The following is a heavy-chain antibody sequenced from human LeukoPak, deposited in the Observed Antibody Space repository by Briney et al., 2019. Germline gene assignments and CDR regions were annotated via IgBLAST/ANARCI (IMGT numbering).Heavy chain of an antibody. CDR2: ISYDGSNK. D-gene: IGHD3-22*01. CDR3: ARMLGGYHVRTGAFDI. V-gene: IGHV3-30-3*01. CDR1: GFTFSSYA. J-gene: IGHJ3*02. Sequence: GGSLRLSCAASGFTFSSYAMHWVRQAPGKGLEWVAVISYDGSNKYYADSVKGRFTISRDNSKNTLYLQMNSLRAEDTAVYYCARMLGGYHVRTGAFDIWGQGTMVTVSS.